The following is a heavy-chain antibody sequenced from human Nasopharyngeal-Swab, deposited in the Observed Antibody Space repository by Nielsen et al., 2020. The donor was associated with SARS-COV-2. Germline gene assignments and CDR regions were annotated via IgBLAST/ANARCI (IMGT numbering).Heavy chain of an antibody. CDR2: ISYDGSNK. D-gene: IGHD5-12*01. V-gene: IGHV3-30*03. J-gene: IGHJ4*02. Sequence: VRQMPGKGLEWVAVISYDGSNKYYEDSAKGRFTISRDNSKNTLYLQMNSLRAEDTAVYYCARGYSGYYYFDYWGQGTLVTVSS. CDR3: ARGYSGYYYFDY.